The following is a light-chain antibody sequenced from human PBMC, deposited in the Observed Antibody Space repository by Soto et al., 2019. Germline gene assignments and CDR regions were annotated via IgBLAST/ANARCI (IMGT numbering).Light chain of an antibody. Sequence: QSVLTQPPSVSGAPGQRVTISCTGSSSNIGAGYDVHWYQQLPGTAPKLLIYGNSNRPSGVPDRFSGSKSCTSASLAITGLQAEDEAEYYCQSYDSSLSGSVFGGGTKLTVL. J-gene: IGLJ3*02. CDR3: QSYDSSLSGSV. V-gene: IGLV1-40*01. CDR2: GNS. CDR1: SSNIGAGYD.